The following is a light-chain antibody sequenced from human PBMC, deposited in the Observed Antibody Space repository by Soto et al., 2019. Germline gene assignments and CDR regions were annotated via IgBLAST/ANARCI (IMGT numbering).Light chain of an antibody. V-gene: IGKV1-5*03. J-gene: IGKJ1*01. CDR3: QQYSTYSRA. CDR1: QNINSR. CDR2: EAS. Sequence: IQMTQSPSTLPASVGDRVTITCRASQNINSRLAWYQQKPGKAPNLLIYEASSLQTGVPSRFSGSGAGTEFTLTISSLQPDDFATFYCQQYSTYSRAFGQGTKVAIK.